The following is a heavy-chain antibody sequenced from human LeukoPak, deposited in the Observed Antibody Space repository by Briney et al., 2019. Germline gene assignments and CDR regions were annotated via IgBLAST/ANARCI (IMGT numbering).Heavy chain of an antibody. V-gene: IGHV1-69*13. CDR2: IIPIFGTA. J-gene: IGHJ4*02. CDR3: ARVDTAWYQPFDY. Sequence: SVKVSCKASGGTFSSYAISWVRQAPGQGLEWMGGIIPIFGTANYAQKFQGRVTITADESMSTAYMELSSLRSEDTAVYYCARVDTAWYQPFDYWGQGTLVTVSS. CDR1: GGTFSSYA. D-gene: IGHD5-18*01.